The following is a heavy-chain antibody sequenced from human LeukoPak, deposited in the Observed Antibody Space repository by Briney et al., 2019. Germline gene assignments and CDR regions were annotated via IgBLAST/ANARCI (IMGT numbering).Heavy chain of an antibody. D-gene: IGHD6-13*01. Sequence: PSETLSLTCTVSGGSISSYYWSWIRQPAGKGLEWIGRIYTSGSTNYNPSLKSRVTMSVDTSKNQFSLKLSSVTAADTAVYYCARGYSSSWWGPNQFDPWGQGTLVTVSS. CDR1: GGSISSYY. CDR3: ARGYSSSWWGPNQFDP. V-gene: IGHV4-4*07. J-gene: IGHJ5*02. CDR2: IYTSGST.